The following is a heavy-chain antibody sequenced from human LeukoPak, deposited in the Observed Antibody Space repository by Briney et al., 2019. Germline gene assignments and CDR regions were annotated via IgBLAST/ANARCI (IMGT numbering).Heavy chain of an antibody. CDR1: GDSVSSKSTA. D-gene: IGHD3-16*01. J-gene: IGHJ4*02. CDR2: TYYRSKWYN. Sequence: SQTLSLTCAISGDSVSSKSTAWNWIRQSPSRGLEWLGRTYYRSKWYNDYAVSVKSRVTINPDTSKNQFSLQLNSVTPEDTAVYYCAREGSDGYLFDYWGQGSLVIVSS. V-gene: IGHV6-1*01. CDR3: AREGSDGYLFDY.